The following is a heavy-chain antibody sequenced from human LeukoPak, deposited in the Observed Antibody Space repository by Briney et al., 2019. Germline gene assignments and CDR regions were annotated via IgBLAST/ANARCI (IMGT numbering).Heavy chain of an antibody. D-gene: IGHD3-16*01. CDR1: GDSISSFY. CDR2: IHYSGSS. J-gene: IGHJ2*01. V-gene: IGHV4-59*08. CDR3: ARLKLGAYFDL. Sequence: KPSETLSLTCSVSGDSISSFYWNWIRQSPGRGLEWIGNIHYSGSSIYNPSLRSRVTMSIDTSKKQFFLKLRSVTAADTAVYYCARLKLGAYFDLWGRGTLVTVSS.